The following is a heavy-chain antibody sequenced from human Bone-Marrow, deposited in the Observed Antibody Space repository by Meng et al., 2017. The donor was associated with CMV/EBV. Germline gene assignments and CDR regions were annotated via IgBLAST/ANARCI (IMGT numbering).Heavy chain of an antibody. CDR1: GFTFSSYS. CDR3: ARDVQYGMDV. Sequence: GESLKISCAASGFTFSSYSMNWVRQAPGKGLEWVSYISSSSSTIYYADSVKGRFTISRDNAKNTVYLQMSSLSAEDTAVYFCARDVQYGMDVWGQGTTATVSS. CDR2: ISSSSSTI. J-gene: IGHJ6*02. V-gene: IGHV3-48*04. D-gene: IGHD4-11*01.